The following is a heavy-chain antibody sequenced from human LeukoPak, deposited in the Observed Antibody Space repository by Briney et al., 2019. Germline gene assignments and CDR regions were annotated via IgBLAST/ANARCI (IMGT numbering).Heavy chain of an antibody. J-gene: IGHJ4*02. Sequence: SETLSLTCTVSGGSISSSSYYWGWIRQPPGKGLEWIGSIYYSGSTYYNPSLKSRVTISVDTSKNQFSLKLSSVTAADTAVYYCARTYYDILTGHSPRFDYWGQGTLVTVSS. V-gene: IGHV4-39*01. CDR3: ARTYYDILTGHSPRFDY. CDR1: GGSISSSSYY. CDR2: IYYSGST. D-gene: IGHD3-9*01.